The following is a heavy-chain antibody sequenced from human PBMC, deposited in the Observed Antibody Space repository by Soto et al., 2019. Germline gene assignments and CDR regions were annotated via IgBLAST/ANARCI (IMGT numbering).Heavy chain of an antibody. CDR1: GGSMNNNY. V-gene: IGHV4-4*09. Sequence: SETLSLTCTVSGGSMNNNYWNWIRQTPGKGLEWIGYIYPSGYSKYNPSLKSRVTMSVDTSKNQLSLKLGSVTAADTAVYFCVGDQGYYYSGTDVWGQGTTVTVSS. CDR2: IYPSGYS. D-gene: IGHD3-16*01. CDR3: VGDQGYYYSGTDV. J-gene: IGHJ6*02.